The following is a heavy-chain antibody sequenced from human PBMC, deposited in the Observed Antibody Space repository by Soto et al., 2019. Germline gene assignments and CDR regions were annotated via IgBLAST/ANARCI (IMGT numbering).Heavy chain of an antibody. D-gene: IGHD4-17*01. Sequence: PVGSVRLSCADSGFTFSSYAMHWVRQAPGKGLEWVAVISYDGSNKYYADSVKGRFTISRDNSKNTLYLQMNSLRAEDTAVYYCARDRGVTTSTFDYWGQGTLVTVSS. CDR1: GFTFSSYA. CDR3: ARDRGVTTSTFDY. V-gene: IGHV3-30-3*01. J-gene: IGHJ4*02. CDR2: ISYDGSNK.